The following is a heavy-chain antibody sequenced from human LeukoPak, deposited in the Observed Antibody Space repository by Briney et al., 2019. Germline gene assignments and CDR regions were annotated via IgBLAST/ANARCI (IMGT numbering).Heavy chain of an antibody. D-gene: IGHD6-19*01. Sequence: DPSETLSLTCTVSGGSISSSSYYWGWIRQPPGKGLEWIGSIYYSGSTYYNPSLKSRVTISVDTSKNQFSLKLSFVTAADTAVYYCARVQWLTTGYYMDVWGKGTTVTVSS. CDR1: GGSISSSSYY. CDR3: ARVQWLTTGYYMDV. V-gene: IGHV4-39*07. CDR2: IYYSGST. J-gene: IGHJ6*03.